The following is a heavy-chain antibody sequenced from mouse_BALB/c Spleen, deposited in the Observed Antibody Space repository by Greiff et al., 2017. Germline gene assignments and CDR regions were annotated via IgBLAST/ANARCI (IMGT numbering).Heavy chain of an antibody. V-gene: IGHV2-9*02. D-gene: IGHD1-2*01. Sequence: VHLVESGPGLVAPSQSLSITCTVSGFSLTSYGVHWVRQPPGKGLEWLGVIWAGGSTNYNSALMSRLSISKDNSKSQVFLKMNSLQTDDTAMYYCARDKITTATNYFDYWGQGTTLTVSS. CDR2: IWAGGST. J-gene: IGHJ2*01. CDR3: ARDKITTATNYFDY. CDR1: GFSLTSYG.